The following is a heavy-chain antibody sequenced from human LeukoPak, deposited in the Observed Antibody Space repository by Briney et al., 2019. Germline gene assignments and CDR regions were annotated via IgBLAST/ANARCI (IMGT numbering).Heavy chain of an antibody. CDR2: INHSGST. D-gene: IGHD4-11*01. V-gene: IGHV4-34*01. CDR1: GGSFSGYY. J-gene: IGHJ6*03. Sequence: PSETLSLTCAVYGGSFSGYYWSWIRQPPGKGLEWIGEINHSGSTDYNPSLKSRVTISVDTSKNQFSLKLSSVTAADTAVYYCARNSNLDYYYYYMDVWGKGTTVTVSS. CDR3: ARNSNLDYYYYYMDV.